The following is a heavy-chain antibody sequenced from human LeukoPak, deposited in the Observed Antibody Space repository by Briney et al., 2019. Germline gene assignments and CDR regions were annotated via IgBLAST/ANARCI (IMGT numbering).Heavy chain of an antibody. J-gene: IGHJ3*02. D-gene: IGHD3-9*01. Sequence: ASLKVSCKASGYTFTDYYMHWVRQAPGQGLEWMGIINPSGGSTSYAQKFQGRVTMTRDTSTSTVYMELSSLRSEDTAVYYCARGPLRYFDWLLEGNAFDIWGQGTMVTVSS. CDR1: GYTFTDYY. CDR3: ARGPLRYFDWLLEGNAFDI. V-gene: IGHV1-46*01. CDR2: INPSGGST.